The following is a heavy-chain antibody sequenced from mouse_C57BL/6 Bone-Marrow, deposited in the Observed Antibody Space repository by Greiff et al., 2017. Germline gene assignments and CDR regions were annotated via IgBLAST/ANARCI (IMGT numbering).Heavy chain of an antibody. Sequence: QVHVKQPGAELVKPGASVKMSCKASGYTFTSYWITWVKQRPGQGLEWIGDIYPGSGSTNYNEKFKSKATLTVDTSSSTAYMQLSSLTSEDSAVYDCARYQAWFAYWGQGTLVTVSA. CDR1: GYTFTSYW. CDR3: ARYQAWFAY. CDR2: IYPGSGST. J-gene: IGHJ3*01. V-gene: IGHV1-55*01.